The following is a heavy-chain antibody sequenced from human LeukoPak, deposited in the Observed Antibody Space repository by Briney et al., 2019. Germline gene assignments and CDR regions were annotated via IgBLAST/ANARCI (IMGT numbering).Heavy chain of an antibody. V-gene: IGHV3-23*01. CDR2: ISGSGGST. J-gene: IGHJ6*02. D-gene: IGHD1/OR15-1a*01. CDR3: AREAVMPVAPVKIGTSDRPLYEYYGLDV. CDR1: GFTFSSYA. Sequence: GGSLRLSCAASGFTFSSYAMSWVRQAPGKGLEWVSAISGSGGSTYYADSVKGRFTISRDNSKNTLYLQMNSLRADDTAVYYCAREAVMPVAPVKIGTSDRPLYEYYGLDVWGQGTTVTVS.